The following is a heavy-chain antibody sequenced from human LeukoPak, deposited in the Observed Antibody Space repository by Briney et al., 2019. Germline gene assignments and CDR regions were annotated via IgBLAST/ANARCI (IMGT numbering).Heavy chain of an antibody. CDR3: TRRTYSAYMDV. D-gene: IGHD1-7*01. Sequence: SETLSLTCTVSGGSMITNTFYWVWIRQPPGKGPEWIANMYYNGGGTQYNRSLANRVTISVDTSKNQFFLNLSSVTAADTAVYYCTRRTYSAYMDVWGQGTTVTVSS. CDR1: GGSMITNTFY. J-gene: IGHJ6*03. V-gene: IGHV4-39*01. CDR2: MYYNGGGT.